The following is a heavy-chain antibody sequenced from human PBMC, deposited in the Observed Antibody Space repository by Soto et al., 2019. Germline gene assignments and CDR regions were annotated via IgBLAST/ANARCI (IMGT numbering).Heavy chain of an antibody. CDR2: INPNSGGT. CDR3: ARELGDIVVVPAAHNPYYYYGMDV. V-gene: IGHV1-2*04. CDR1: GYTFTGYY. J-gene: IGHJ6*02. D-gene: IGHD2-2*01. Sequence: ASVKVSCKASGYTFTGYYMHWVRQAPGQGLEWMGWINPNSGGTNYAQKFQGWVTMTRDTSISTAYMELSRLRSDDTAVYYCARELGDIVVVPAAHNPYYYYGMDVWGQGTTVTVSS.